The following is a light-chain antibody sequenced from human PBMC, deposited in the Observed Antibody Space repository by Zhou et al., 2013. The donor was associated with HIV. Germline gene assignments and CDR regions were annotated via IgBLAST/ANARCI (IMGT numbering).Light chain of an antibody. CDR2: RDK. V-gene: IGLV3-1*01. J-gene: IGLJ2*01. Sequence: SYELTQPPSVSVSPGQTASITCSGDKLGDKYASWYHQKPGQPPVLVVYRDKKRPSGIPERFSGSNSGNIATLTISGTQALDEADYYCQAWDGTTVVFGGGTKLTVL. CDR3: QAWDGTTVV. CDR1: KLGDKY.